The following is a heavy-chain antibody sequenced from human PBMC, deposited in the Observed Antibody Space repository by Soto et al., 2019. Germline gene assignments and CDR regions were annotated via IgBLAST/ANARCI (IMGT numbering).Heavy chain of an antibody. J-gene: IGHJ4*02. Sequence: VQLVESGGGVVPPGRSVRLSCAASGFNFRNYGMHWVRQAPGKGLEWVAIIWYDGSNKYYADSVKGRFTISRDNSKNTLYLQIDSLRAEDTAVYYCARLYTWIMDYWGQGTMVTVSS. V-gene: IGHV3-33*01. D-gene: IGHD5-12*01. CDR1: GFNFRNYG. CDR3: ARLYTWIMDY. CDR2: IWYDGSNK.